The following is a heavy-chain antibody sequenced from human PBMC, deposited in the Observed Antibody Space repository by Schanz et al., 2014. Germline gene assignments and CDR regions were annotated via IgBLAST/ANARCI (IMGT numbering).Heavy chain of an antibody. D-gene: IGHD3-10*01. CDR1: GFPFSDYF. Sequence: QVQLVDSGGGLVKPGGSLRLSCTASGFPFSDYFMAWIRQPPGRGLEWVSYIGNGGVTIYYADSVPGRFTISRDNSKNSLYLQMNSLRAKDTSVYYCARIGVSVFDYWAQGTLVTGSS. V-gene: IGHV3-11*01. J-gene: IGHJ4*02. CDR2: IGNGGVTI. CDR3: ARIGVSVFDY.